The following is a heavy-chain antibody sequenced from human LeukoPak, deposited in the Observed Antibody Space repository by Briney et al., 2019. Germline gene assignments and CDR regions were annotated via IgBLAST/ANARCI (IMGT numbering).Heavy chain of an antibody. CDR1: EFTFSSYW. CDR3: ARDLGPGQYYYYYIDV. J-gene: IGHJ6*03. CDR2: IKQDGSEK. V-gene: IGHV3-7*01. Sequence: PGGSLRLSCAASEFTFSSYWMSWVRQAPGKGLEWVANIKQDGSEKYYVDSVKGRFTISRDNAKSSLYLQMNSLRAEDTAVYYCARDLGPGQYYYYYIDVWGKGTTVTVSS.